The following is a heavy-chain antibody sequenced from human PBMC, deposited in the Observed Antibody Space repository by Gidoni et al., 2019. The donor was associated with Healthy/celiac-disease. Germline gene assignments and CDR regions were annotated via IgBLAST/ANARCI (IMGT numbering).Heavy chain of an antibody. J-gene: IGHJ5*02. CDR3: ARDPEGVVPGRSWFDP. D-gene: IGHD2-2*01. CDR2: ISAYNGNT. CDR1: AYTFTSYG. V-gene: IGHV1-18*01. Sequence: VQLVQSGAEVKKLGASVKVSCKPSAYTFTSYGISWVRQAPGQGLEWMGWISAYNGNTNYAQKLQGRVTMTTDTSTSTAYMRLRSLRSDDTAVYYCARDPEGVVPGRSWFDPWGQGTLVTVSS.